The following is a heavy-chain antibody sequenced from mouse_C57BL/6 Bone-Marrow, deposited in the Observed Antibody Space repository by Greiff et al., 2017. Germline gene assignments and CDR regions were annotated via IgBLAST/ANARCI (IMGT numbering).Heavy chain of an antibody. Sequence: QVQLKESGAELMKPGASVKLSCKATGYTFTGYWIEWVKQRPGHGLEWIGVIVPGSGSTNYNEKFKGKATFTADTSSNTAYMQLSSLTTEDSAIYYCAGWLLRWDYWYFDVWGTGTTVTVSA. CDR1: GYTFTGYW. V-gene: IGHV1-9*01. CDR2: IVPGSGST. D-gene: IGHD2-3*01. CDR3: AGWLLRWDYWYFDV. J-gene: IGHJ1*03.